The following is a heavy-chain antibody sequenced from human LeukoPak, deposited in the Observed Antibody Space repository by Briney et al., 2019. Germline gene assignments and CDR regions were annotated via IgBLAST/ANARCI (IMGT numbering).Heavy chain of an antibody. CDR3: ARGQVTMVRGVILSFDY. Sequence: PSETLSLTCAVYGGSFSGYCWSWIRQPPGKGLEWIGEINHSGSTNHNPSLKSRVTISVDTSKNQFSLKLSSVTAADTAVYYCARGQVTMVRGVILSFDYWGQGTLVTVSS. V-gene: IGHV4-34*01. J-gene: IGHJ4*02. D-gene: IGHD3-10*01. CDR2: INHSGST. CDR1: GGSFSGYC.